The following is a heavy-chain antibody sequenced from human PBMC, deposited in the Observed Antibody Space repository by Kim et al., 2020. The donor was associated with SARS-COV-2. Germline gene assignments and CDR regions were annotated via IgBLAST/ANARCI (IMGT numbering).Heavy chain of an antibody. Sequence: YAQKLQGRVTMTTDTSTSTAYMELGSLRSDDTAVYYCARDRIAARPGPGYWGQGTLVTVSS. J-gene: IGHJ4*02. CDR3: ARDRIAARPGPGY. D-gene: IGHD6-6*01. V-gene: IGHV1-18*01.